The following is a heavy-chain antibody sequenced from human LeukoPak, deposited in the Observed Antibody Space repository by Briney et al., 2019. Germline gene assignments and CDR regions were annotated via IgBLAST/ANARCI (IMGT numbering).Heavy chain of an antibody. CDR3: ARGWLVVLSYDY. CDR1: GGSFSGYY. CDR2: INHSGST. Sequence: SETLSLTCAVYGGSFSGYYWSWIRQPPGKGLEWIGEINHSGSTNYNPSLKSRVTISVDTSKNQFSLKLSPVTAADTAVYYCARGWLVVLSYDYWGQGTLVTVSS. J-gene: IGHJ4*02. V-gene: IGHV4-34*01. D-gene: IGHD3-10*01.